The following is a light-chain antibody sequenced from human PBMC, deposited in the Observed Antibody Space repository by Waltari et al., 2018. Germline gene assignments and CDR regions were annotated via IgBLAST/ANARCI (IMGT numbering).Light chain of an antibody. CDR3: QQSFTIPVA. J-gene: IGKJ4*01. CDR1: QNIGNN. V-gene: IGKV1-39*01. Sequence: DIQVTQSPSSLSASVGDRVSITCRASQNIGNNLNLYQHQPGRAPNLLIYDVSSLNSGFPSRFRGSSSGTEFNLTISSLQPEDFATYYCQQSFTIPVAFGGGTKVDI. CDR2: DVS.